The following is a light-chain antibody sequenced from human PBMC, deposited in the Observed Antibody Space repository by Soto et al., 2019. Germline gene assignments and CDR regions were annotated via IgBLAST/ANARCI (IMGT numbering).Light chain of an antibody. CDR3: QHYGSAPPYT. Sequence: EIVFTQSQGTLSLSPGERATLSCRASQSVSANYIAWYQQKPGDSPRLLIYGSSVRSAGIPDRFSGSGSETDFTLTISRVEPKDFAVYYCQHYGSAPPYTFGQGTKLEIK. V-gene: IGKV3-20*01. CDR1: QSVSANY. J-gene: IGKJ2*01. CDR2: GSS.